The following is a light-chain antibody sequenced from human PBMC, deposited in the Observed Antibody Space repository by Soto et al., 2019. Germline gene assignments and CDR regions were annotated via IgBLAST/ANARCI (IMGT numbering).Light chain of an antibody. CDR1: THDVGGYNY. CDR3: SSYSRTTLVV. CDR2: EVS. V-gene: IGLV2-14*01. J-gene: IGLJ2*01. Sequence: QSALTQPASVSGSPGQSITISCTGTTHDVGGYNYVSWYQQHPGKAPKLMIYEVSDRPSGVSHRFSGSKSGNTASLTIYGLQAEDEADYYCSSYSRTTLVVFGGGTKLTVL.